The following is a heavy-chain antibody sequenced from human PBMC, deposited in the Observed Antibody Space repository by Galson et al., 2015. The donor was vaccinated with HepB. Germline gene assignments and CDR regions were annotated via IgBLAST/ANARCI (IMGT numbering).Heavy chain of an antibody. D-gene: IGHD3-9*01. CDR2: ISPYNGNT. J-gene: IGHJ4*02. V-gene: IGHV1-18*01. CDR1: GYTFNSYG. CDR3: ARSGNIILAGFKPFDY. Sequence: SVKVSCKASGYTFNSYGISWVRQAPGQGLEWMGWISPYNGNTNCAQKLQGRVTMTTDTSTTTAYMEVRSLRSDDTAVYYCARSGNIILAGFKPFDYWGQGTLVSVSS.